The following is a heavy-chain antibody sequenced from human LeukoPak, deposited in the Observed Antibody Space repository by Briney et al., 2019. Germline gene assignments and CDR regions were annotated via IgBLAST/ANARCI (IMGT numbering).Heavy chain of an antibody. CDR2: ISAYNGNT. V-gene: IGHV1-18*01. D-gene: IGHD2-21*02. CDR1: GYTFTSYG. J-gene: IGHJ4*02. CDR3: ARGGGLAYCGGDCHFDY. Sequence: ASVKVSCKASGYTFTSYGISWVRQAPGQGLEWMGWISAYNGNTNYAQKLQGRVTMTTDTPTSTAYMELRSLRSDDTAVYYCARGGGLAYCGGDCHFDYWGQGTLVTVSS.